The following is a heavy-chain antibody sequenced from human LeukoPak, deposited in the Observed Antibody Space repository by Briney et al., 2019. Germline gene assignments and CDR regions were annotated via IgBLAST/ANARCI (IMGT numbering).Heavy chain of an antibody. D-gene: IGHD6-19*01. CDR2: IYYSGST. CDR1: GGSISSYC. J-gene: IGHJ5*02. CDR3: ARGRSGWYWFDP. V-gene: IGHV4-59*01. Sequence: SETLSLTCTVSGGSISSYCWSWIRQPPGKGLEWIGYIYYSGSTNYNPSLKSRVTISVDTSKNQFSLKLSSVTAADTAVYYCARGRSGWYWFDPWGQGTLVTVSS.